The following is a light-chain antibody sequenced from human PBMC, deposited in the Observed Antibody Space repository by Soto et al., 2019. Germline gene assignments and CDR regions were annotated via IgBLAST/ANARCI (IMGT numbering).Light chain of an antibody. CDR3: QQRTTWPLT. Sequence: EIVLTQSPATLSFSPGERATLSCRASQSVDKYLVWYQQKPGQAPRLLIYDASSRATGIPARFSGSGSGTDFSLNITSLEPEDFEVYYCQQRTTWPLTFGGGTKLEIK. CDR2: DAS. V-gene: IGKV3-11*01. CDR1: QSVDKY. J-gene: IGKJ4*01.